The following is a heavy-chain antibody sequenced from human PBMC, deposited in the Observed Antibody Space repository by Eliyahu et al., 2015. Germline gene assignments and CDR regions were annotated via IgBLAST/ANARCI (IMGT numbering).Heavy chain of an antibody. Sequence: EVQLVESGGGLVQPGGSLTLXCAAXGFTFXXXWRXWVRQAPGKGLEWVANIKQDGTEKYYIDSVKGRFTMSRDNAKNSLYLHMNSLRAEDTAVYYCARGDYYDSRTSYIDAFDVWGQGTMVIVSS. D-gene: IGHD3-22*01. CDR3: ARGDYYDSRTSYIDAFDV. J-gene: IGHJ3*01. CDR2: IKQDGTEK. CDR1: GFTFXXXW. V-gene: IGHV3-7*03.